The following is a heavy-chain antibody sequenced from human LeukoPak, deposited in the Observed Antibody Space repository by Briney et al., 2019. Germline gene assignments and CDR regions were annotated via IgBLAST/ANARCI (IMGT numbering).Heavy chain of an antibody. CDR2: ISSSSSYI. V-gene: IGHV3-21*01. D-gene: IGHD2-2*01. CDR3: ARDLGYCSSTSCYGPYFDC. CDR1: GFTFSSYS. J-gene: IGHJ4*02. Sequence: GGSLRLSCAASGFTFSSYSMNWVRQAPGKVLEWVSSISSSSSYIYYADSVKGRFTISRDNAKNSLYLQMNSLRAEDTAVYYCARDLGYCSSTSCYGPYFDCWGQGTLVTVSS.